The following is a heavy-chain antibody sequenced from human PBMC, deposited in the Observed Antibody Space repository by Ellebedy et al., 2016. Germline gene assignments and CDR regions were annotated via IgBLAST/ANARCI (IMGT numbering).Heavy chain of an antibody. CDR2: IYYSGST. CDR1: GGSISSGGYY. D-gene: IGHD2-2*01. Sequence: SETLSLXCTVSGGSISSGGYYWSWIRQHPGKGLEWIGYIYYSGSTNYNPSLKSRVTISVDTSKNQFSLKLSSVTAADTAVYYCARSTSFPSNYYYYMDVWGKGTTVTVSS. CDR3: ARSTSFPSNYYYYMDV. V-gene: IGHV4-61*08. J-gene: IGHJ6*03.